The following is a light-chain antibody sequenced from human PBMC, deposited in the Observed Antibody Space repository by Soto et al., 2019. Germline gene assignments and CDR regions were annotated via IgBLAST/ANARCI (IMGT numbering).Light chain of an antibody. CDR1: QSLNNR. J-gene: IGKJ1*01. CDR3: HQYKTYST. V-gene: IGKV1-5*01. CDR2: DAS. Sequence: DIQLTQSPSTLSASVGDRVTSTCRASQSLNNRLAWCQQKPGKAPKLLIYDASTLESGVSSRFSGTGSETECTLTSTDLQADDLATYFCHQYKTYSTFGQGTKVEIK.